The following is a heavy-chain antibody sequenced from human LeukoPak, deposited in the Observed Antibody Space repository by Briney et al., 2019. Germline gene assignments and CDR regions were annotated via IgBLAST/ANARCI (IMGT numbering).Heavy chain of an antibody. D-gene: IGHD3-10*01. CDR3: ARHFYGSGTYYHFDY. Sequence: ASVKVSCKASGYTFTSYAMHWVRQAPGQRLEWMGWINAGNGNTKYSQKLQGRAALTTDTSTSTAYMELRSLRSDDTAVYYCARHFYGSGTYYHFDYWGQGTLVTVSS. J-gene: IGHJ4*02. CDR1: GYTFTSYA. CDR2: INAGNGNT. V-gene: IGHV1-3*01.